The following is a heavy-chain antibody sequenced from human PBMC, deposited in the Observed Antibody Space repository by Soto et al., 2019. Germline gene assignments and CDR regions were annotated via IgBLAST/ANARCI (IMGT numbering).Heavy chain of an antibody. CDR3: ARSHYYYDSSGYYLAFDI. CDR2: IYPGDSDT. V-gene: IGHV5-51*01. Sequence: GESLKISCKGSGYSFTSYWIGWVRQMPGKGLEWMGIIYPGDSDTRYSPSFQGQVTISADKSISTAYLQWSSLQASDTAMYYCARSHYYYDSSGYYLAFDIWGQGTMVTVSS. CDR1: GYSFTSYW. J-gene: IGHJ3*02. D-gene: IGHD3-22*01.